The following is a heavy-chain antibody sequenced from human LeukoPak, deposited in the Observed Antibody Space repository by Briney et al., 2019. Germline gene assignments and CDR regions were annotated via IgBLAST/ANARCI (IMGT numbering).Heavy chain of an antibody. V-gene: IGHV3-21*01. CDR3: ARVLVY. J-gene: IGHJ4*02. CDR2: ISSSSNHI. CDR1: GFTFNSYA. Sequence: GGSLRLSCAASGFTFNSYAMNWVRQAPGKGLEWVSSISSSSNHIYYADSVKGRFTISRDNAKNSLYLQINSLGAEDTAVYYCARVLVYWGQGTLVTVSS. D-gene: IGHD2-15*01.